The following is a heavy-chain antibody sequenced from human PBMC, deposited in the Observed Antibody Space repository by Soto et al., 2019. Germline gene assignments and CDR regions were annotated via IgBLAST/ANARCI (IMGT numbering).Heavy chain of an antibody. Sequence: ASVKVSCKASGYTFTNYGISWVRQAPGQGLEWMGWISAYNGNTKYAQKLQGRVTMTRNTSISTAYMELSSLRSEDTAVYYCASPARNYDFWSGYSFDIWGQGTMVTVSS. D-gene: IGHD3-3*01. CDR1: GYTFTNYG. CDR2: ISAYNGNT. CDR3: ASPARNYDFWSGYSFDI. J-gene: IGHJ3*02. V-gene: IGHV1-18*01.